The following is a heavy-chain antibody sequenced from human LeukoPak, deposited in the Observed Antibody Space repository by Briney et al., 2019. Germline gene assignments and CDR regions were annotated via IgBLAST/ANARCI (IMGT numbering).Heavy chain of an antibody. V-gene: IGHV4-39*01. Sequence: KPSETLSLTCTVSGGSISSSSYYWGWIRQPPGKGLEWIGSIYYSGSTYYNPSLKSRVTISVDTSKNQFSLKLSSVTAADTAVYYCASQYRGYEDYWGQGTLVTVSS. J-gene: IGHJ4*02. CDR3: ASQYRGYEDY. CDR2: IYYSGST. D-gene: IGHD5-12*01. CDR1: GGSISSSSYY.